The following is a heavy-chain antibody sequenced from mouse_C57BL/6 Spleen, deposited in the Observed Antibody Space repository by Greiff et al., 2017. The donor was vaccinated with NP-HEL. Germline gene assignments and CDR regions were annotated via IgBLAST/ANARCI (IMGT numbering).Heavy chain of an antibody. CDR1: GYAFSSSW. D-gene: IGHD1-1*01. Sequence: QVQLKQSGPELVKPGASVKISCKASGYAFSSSWMNWVKQRPGKGLEWIGRIYPGDGDTNYNGKFKGKATLTADKSSSTAYMQLSSLTSEDSAVYFCARGGVLRDYFDYWGQGTTRTVSS. J-gene: IGHJ2*01. V-gene: IGHV1-82*01. CDR2: IYPGDGDT. CDR3: ARGGVLRDYFDY.